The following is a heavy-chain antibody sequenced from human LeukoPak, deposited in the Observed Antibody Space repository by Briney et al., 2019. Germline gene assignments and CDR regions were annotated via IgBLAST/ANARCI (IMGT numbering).Heavy chain of an antibody. Sequence: SETLSLTCAVSGGSISSSSYYWGWIRQPPGKGLEWIGSIYYSGSTYYNPSLKSRVTISVDTSKNQFSLKLSSVTAADTAVYYCARGSTPPYGGVDYWGQGTLVTVSS. V-gene: IGHV4-39*07. CDR2: IYYSGST. D-gene: IGHD4-23*01. J-gene: IGHJ4*02. CDR3: ARGSTPPYGGVDY. CDR1: GGSISSSSYY.